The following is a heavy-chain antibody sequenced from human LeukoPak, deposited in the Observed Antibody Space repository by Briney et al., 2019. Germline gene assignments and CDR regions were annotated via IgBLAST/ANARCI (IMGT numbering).Heavy chain of an antibody. J-gene: IGHJ5*02. D-gene: IGHD6-19*01. CDR2: ISSSSSYT. V-gene: IGHV3-11*06. CDR3: ARMEYSSGWSSWFDP. CDR1: GFTFSDYY. Sequence: GGSLRLSCAASGFTFSDYYMSWIRQAPGKGLEWVSYISSSSSYTNYADSVKGRFTISRDNAKNSLYLQMNSLRAEDTAVYYCARMEYSSGWSSWFDPWGQGTLVTVPS.